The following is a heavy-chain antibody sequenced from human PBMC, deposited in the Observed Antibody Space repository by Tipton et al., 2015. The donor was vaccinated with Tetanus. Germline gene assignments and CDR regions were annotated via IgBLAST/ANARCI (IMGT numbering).Heavy chain of an antibody. V-gene: IGHV3-15*07. CDR3: TTSGPGASGGDY. D-gene: IGHD3-16*01. Sequence: SLRLSCTTSGLFFKNAWMNWVRQAPGKGLEWVGRIKSKIDGGAIDYAAPMKERFILSRDDSKNMVFLQMNSLKPEDSAVYYCTTSGPGASGGDYWDQGTLVTVSS. J-gene: IGHJ4*02. CDR1: GLFFKNAW. CDR2: IKSKIDGGAI.